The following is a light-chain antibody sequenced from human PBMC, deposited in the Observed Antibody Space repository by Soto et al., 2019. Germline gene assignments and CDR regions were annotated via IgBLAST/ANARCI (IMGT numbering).Light chain of an antibody. V-gene: IGKV1-39*01. J-gene: IGKJ4*01. CDR1: QSISRY. CDR3: QQSYSTPLT. CDR2: DAS. Sequence: DIQMTQSPSSLSASVGDRVTITCRASQSISRYLSWYRQKPGKAPKLLIYDASSLQSGVPSRFSGSGSGTDFTLTISSLQPEDFATYYCQQSYSTPLTFGGGTKVDIK.